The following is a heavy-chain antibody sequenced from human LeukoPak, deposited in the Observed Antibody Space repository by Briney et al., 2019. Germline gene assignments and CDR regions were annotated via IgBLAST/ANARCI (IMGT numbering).Heavy chain of an antibody. Sequence: VKVSCKASGGTFSSYAISWVRQAPGQGLEWMGRIIPILGIANYAQKFQGRVTITADKSTSTAYMELSSLRSEDTAVYYCARAMYSSSWQTQFDYWGQGTLVTVSS. D-gene: IGHD6-13*01. J-gene: IGHJ4*02. CDR1: GGTFSSYA. CDR2: IIPILGIA. V-gene: IGHV1-69*04. CDR3: ARAMYSSSWQTQFDY.